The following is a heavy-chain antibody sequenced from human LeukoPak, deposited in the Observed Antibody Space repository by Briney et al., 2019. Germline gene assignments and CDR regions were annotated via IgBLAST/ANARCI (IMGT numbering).Heavy chain of an antibody. CDR1: GGTFSSYA. Sequence: ASVKVSCKASGGTFSSYAISWVRQAPGQGLEWMGRIIPIFGTANYAQKFQGRVTITADKSTSTAYMELSSLRSEGTAVYYCAMLGYCSGGSCYYFDYWGQGTLVTVSS. CDR2: IIPIFGTA. CDR3: AMLGYCSGGSCYYFDY. V-gene: IGHV1-69*06. J-gene: IGHJ4*02. D-gene: IGHD2-15*01.